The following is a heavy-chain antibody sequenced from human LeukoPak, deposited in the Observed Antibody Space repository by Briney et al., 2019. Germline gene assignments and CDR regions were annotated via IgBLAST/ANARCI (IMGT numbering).Heavy chain of an antibody. J-gene: IGHJ4*02. CDR2: IYISGST. D-gene: IGHD3-22*01. Sequence: SETLSLTCTVSGGSISTYYWSWIRQSAGKGLEWIGRIYISGSTYYNPSLTSRVTMSVDTSKNQFSLKLSSVSAADTAVYYCARVWGPYDTLGYLEYWGQGTLVTVSS. V-gene: IGHV4-4*07. CDR1: GGSISTYY. CDR3: ARVWGPYDTLGYLEY.